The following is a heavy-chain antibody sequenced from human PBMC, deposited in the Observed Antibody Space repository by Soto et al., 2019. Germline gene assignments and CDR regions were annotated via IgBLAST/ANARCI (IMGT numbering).Heavy chain of an antibody. CDR3: ARDLTRFCSGGSCPFSM. J-gene: IGHJ4*02. V-gene: IGHV1-18*01. Sequence: QAQLVQSGAEVKKPGASVKVACTASEDIFNNFGITWVRQAPGPGLEWLGWVSYYNGNTNHAHRLQGRVFMTTDTATSTAYLELRSLTFNDTAVYYCARDLTRFCSGGSCPFSMGGQGTQVIVSS. CDR1: EDIFNNFG. CDR2: VSYYNGNT. D-gene: IGHD2-15*01.